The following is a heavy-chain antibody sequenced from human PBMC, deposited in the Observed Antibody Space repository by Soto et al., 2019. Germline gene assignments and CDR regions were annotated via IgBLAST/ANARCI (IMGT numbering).Heavy chain of an antibody. V-gene: IGHV1-3*01. CDR1: GYTFTSYA. CDR2: INAGNGST. Sequence: ASVKVSCKASGYTFTSYAMHWVRQAPGQRLEWMGWINAGNGSTKXXXKFQGRVXXTSDTSASTSXMELIXRVSEDTPVXYCASGPIPIPHYPIDYWGQGTLVTVSS. J-gene: IGHJ4*02. D-gene: IGHD2-2*02. CDR3: ASGPIPIPHYPIDY.